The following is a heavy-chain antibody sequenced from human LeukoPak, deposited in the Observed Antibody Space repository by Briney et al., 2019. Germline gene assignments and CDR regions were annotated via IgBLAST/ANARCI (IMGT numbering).Heavy chain of an antibody. CDR3: ARVDYDSSGYYGREDY. D-gene: IGHD3-22*01. CDR1: GYTFTGYY. Sequence: GASVKVSCKASGYTFTGYYMHWVRQAPGQGLEWMGRIIPILGIANYAQKFQGRVTITADKSTSTAYMELSSLRSEDTAVYYCARVDYDSSGYYGREDYWGQGTLVTVSS. J-gene: IGHJ4*02. CDR2: IIPILGIA. V-gene: IGHV1-69*04.